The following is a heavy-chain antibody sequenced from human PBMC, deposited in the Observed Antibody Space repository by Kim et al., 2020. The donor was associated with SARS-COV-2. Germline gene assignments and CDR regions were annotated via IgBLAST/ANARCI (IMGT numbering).Heavy chain of an antibody. CDR3: ARDLKAVAGVFSPWFDP. Sequence: VKSRITINPDTSKNQFSLQLNSVTPEDTAVYYCARDLKAVAGVFSPWFDPWGQGTLVTVSS. V-gene: IGHV6-1*01. D-gene: IGHD6-19*01. J-gene: IGHJ5*02.